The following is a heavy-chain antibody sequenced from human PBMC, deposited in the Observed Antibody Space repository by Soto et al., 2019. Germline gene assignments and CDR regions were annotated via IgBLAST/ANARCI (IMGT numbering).Heavy chain of an antibody. D-gene: IGHD3-22*01. CDR2: IYYSGST. CDR3: ARINYYDSSGYYPFDY. V-gene: IGHV4-31*03. CDR1: GGSISSGGYY. Sequence: NPSETLSLTCTVSGGSISSGGYYWSWIRQHPGKGLEWIGYIYYSGSTYYNPSLKSRVTISVDTSKNQFSLKLSSVTAADTAVYYCARINYYDSSGYYPFDYWGQGTLVTVSS. J-gene: IGHJ4*02.